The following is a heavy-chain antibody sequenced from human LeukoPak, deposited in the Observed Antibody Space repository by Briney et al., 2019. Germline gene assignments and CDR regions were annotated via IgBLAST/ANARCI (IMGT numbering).Heavy chain of an antibody. Sequence: GGSLRLSCAASGFIFSDYYMSWVRQAPGKGLEWVGFIRSKAYGGTTEYAASVKGRFTISRDDSKSIAYLQMNSLKTEDTAVYYCTRVIWEGPEPYYFDYWGQGTLVTVSS. J-gene: IGHJ4*02. CDR1: GFIFSDYY. V-gene: IGHV3-49*04. CDR3: TRVIWEGPEPYYFDY. CDR2: IRSKAYGGTT. D-gene: IGHD1-26*01.